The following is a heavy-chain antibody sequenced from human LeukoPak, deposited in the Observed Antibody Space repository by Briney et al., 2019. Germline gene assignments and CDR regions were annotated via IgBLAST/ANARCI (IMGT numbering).Heavy chain of an antibody. D-gene: IGHD2-15*01. Sequence: GGSLRLSCATSGFTFSSYAMSWVRRAPGKGLEWVANIKQDGSEKYYVDSVKGRFTISRDNSKNTLYLQMNSLRAEDTAVYYCARTSGGSWDSWGQGTLVTVSS. CDR1: GFTFSSYA. CDR3: ARTSGGSWDS. CDR2: IKQDGSEK. J-gene: IGHJ4*02. V-gene: IGHV3-7*01.